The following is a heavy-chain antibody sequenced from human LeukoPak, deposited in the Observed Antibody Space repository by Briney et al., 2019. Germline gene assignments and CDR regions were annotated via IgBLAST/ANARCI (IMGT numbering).Heavy chain of an antibody. V-gene: IGHV1-18*01. Sequence: ASVKVSYKASGGTFSSYTISWVRQAPGQGLEWMGWRSIYNGNTDYKLQGRVTMTTDTSTSTAYMELRSLRSDDTAVYYCARGGPFPSSSSSREYYLDYWGQGTLVTVSS. J-gene: IGHJ4*02. CDR3: ARGGPFPSSSSSREYYLDY. CDR1: GGTFSSYT. CDR2: RSIYNGNT. D-gene: IGHD6-6*01.